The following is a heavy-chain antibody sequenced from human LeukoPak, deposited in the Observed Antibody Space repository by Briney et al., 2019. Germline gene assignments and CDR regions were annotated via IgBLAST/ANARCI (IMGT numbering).Heavy chain of an antibody. D-gene: IGHD3-22*01. Sequence: PSEALSLTCTISRGSISTYYWSWIRQPPGKGLEWIGYIYTSGSTNYSPSLKSRVTISVDTSKSQVSLRLRSVTAADTAMYYCASSYYYDSRGYATPTYCFEYWGQGTLVTVSS. CDR2: IYTSGST. V-gene: IGHV4-4*09. J-gene: IGHJ4*02. CDR3: ASSYYYDSRGYATPTYCFEY. CDR1: RGSISTYY.